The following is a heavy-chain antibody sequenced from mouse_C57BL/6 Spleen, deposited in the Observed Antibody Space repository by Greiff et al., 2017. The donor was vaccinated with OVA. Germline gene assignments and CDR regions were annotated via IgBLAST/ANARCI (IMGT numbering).Heavy chain of an antibody. D-gene: IGHD1-1*01. CDR2: IDPSDSYT. CDR1: GYTFTSYW. Sequence: VQLQQPGAELVKPGASVKLSCKASGYTFTSYWMQWVQQRPGQGLEWIGEIDPSDSYTNYNQKFKGKATLTVDTSCSTDYMQLSSLTSEDAAVEYGARDTTVVAKYIDYWGQGTTLTVSS. V-gene: IGHV1-50*01. CDR3: ARDTTVVAKYIDY. J-gene: IGHJ2*01.